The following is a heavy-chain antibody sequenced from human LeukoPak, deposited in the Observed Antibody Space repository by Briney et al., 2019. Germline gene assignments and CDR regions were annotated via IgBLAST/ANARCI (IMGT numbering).Heavy chain of an antibody. CDR3: ARLPDYDFWSGYHPPYYFDY. V-gene: IGHV1-69*04. D-gene: IGHD3-3*01. CDR2: IIPILGIA. CDR1: GGTFSSYA. Sequence: GASVKVSCKASGGTFSSYAISWMRQAPGQGLEWMGRIIPILGIANYAQKFQGRVTITADKSTSTAYMELSSLRSEDTAVYYCARLPDYDFWSGYHPPYYFDYWGQGTLVTVSS. J-gene: IGHJ4*02.